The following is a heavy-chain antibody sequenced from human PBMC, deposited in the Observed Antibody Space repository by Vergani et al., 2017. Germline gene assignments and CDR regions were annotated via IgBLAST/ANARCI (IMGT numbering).Heavy chain of an antibody. V-gene: IGHV4-61*02. CDR2: IYPNGNG. CDR1: GGPISSGDFY. CDR3: ARGNGGGNCPKYNWLAP. D-gene: IGHD2-15*01. Sequence: QVQLQESGPGVVKPSQTLSLTCAVSGGPISSGDFYWTWIRQPAGRGLEWIGRIYPNGNGNYNESLRSRLTMAIDTSRRQFSLSLSSVTAADSAVYYCARGNGGGNCPKYNWLAPWGRGILVTVSS. J-gene: IGHJ5*02.